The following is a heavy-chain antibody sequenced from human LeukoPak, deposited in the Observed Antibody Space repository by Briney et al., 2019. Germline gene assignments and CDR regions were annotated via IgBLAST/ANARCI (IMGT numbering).Heavy chain of an antibody. CDR1: GGSISSYY. CDR3: ARATLDTMIVVADAFDI. V-gene: IGHV4-59*01. D-gene: IGHD3-22*01. CDR2: IYYSGST. J-gene: IGHJ3*02. Sequence: SETLSLTRTVSGGSISSYYWSWIRQPPGKGLEWIGYIYYSGSTNYNPSLQSRVTISVDTSKNQFSLKLSSVTAADTAVYYCARATLDTMIVVADAFDIWGQGTMVTVSS.